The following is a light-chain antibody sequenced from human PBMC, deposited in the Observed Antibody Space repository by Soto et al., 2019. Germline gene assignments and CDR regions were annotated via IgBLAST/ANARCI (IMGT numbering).Light chain of an antibody. J-gene: IGLJ1*01. CDR1: AANIGAGYA. V-gene: IGLV1-40*01. CDR3: QSYDISLSAYV. CDR2: SDN. Sequence: QSVLTQQPSVSGAPGQRVTISCTGNAANIGAGYAVHWYQQLPGTAPKLLIYSDNSRPSGVPDRFSGSRSGTSASLAITGLRAEDEADYYCQSYDISLSAYVFGSGTKVTVL.